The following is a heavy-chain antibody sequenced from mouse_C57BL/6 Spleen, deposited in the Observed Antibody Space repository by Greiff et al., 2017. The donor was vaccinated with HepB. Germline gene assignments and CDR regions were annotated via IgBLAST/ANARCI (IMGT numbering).Heavy chain of an antibody. CDR1: GFTFTDYY. D-gene: IGHD1-1*02. CDR2: IRNKANGYTT. Sequence: EVQLVESGGGLVQPGGSLSLSCAASGFTFTDYYMSWVRQPPGKALEWLGFIRNKANGYTTEYSASVKGRFTISRDNSQSILYLQMNALRAEDSATYYCARLGGYSDYWGQGTTLTVSS. J-gene: IGHJ2*01. CDR3: ARLGGYSDY. V-gene: IGHV7-3*01.